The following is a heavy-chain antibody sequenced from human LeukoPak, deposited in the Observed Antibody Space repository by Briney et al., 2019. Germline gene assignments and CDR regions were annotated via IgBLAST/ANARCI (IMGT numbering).Heavy chain of an antibody. D-gene: IGHD1-1*01. Sequence: GGSLRLSCAASGFTFYNYAMSWVRQAPGKGLGWVSALIDSGDTTYYADSVKGRFTISRDNSKNTLFLQMNSLTAEDTAIYYCVKGGCNFLTRFDSWGQGSLGNGSS. CDR2: LIDSGDTT. CDR1: GFTFYNYA. CDR3: VKGGCNFLTRFDS. J-gene: IGHJ5*01. V-gene: IGHV3-23*01.